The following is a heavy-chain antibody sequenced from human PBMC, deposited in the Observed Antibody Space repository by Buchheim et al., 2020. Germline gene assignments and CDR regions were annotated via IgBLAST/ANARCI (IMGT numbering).Heavy chain of an antibody. D-gene: IGHD3-3*01. CDR3: ARGIDYDFWSGPPGLDDP. CDR2: IYYSGST. CDR1: GGSISSGDYY. Sequence: QVQLQESGPGLVKPSQTLSLTCTVSGGSISSGDYYWSWIRQPPGKGLEWIGYIYYSGSTYYNPSLKSRVTISVDTSKNQFSLKVSCVAAADTAVYYCARGIDYDFWSGPPGLDDPGGQGTL. V-gene: IGHV4-30-4*01. J-gene: IGHJ5*02.